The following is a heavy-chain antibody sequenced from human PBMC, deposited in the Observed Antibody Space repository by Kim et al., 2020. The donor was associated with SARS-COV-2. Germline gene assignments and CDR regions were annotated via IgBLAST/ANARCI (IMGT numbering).Heavy chain of an antibody. Sequence: GGSLRLSCAASGFTFSSYSMNWVRQAPGKGLEWVSYISSSSSTIYYADSVKGRFTISRDNAKNSLYLQMNSLRDEDTAVYYCARDYTLIAGRGGAFDIWGQGTMVTVSS. CDR1: GFTFSSYS. J-gene: IGHJ3*02. CDR3: ARDYTLIAGRGGAFDI. D-gene: IGHD2-2*02. V-gene: IGHV3-48*02. CDR2: ISSSSSTI.